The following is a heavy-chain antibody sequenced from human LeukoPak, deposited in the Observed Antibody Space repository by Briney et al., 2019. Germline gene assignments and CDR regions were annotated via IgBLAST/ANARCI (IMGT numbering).Heavy chain of an antibody. J-gene: IGHJ4*02. CDR1: GFTFSSYD. CDR2: ITGSGTST. D-gene: IGHD2-15*01. Sequence: GGSLRLSCAASGFTFSSYDMSWVRPAPRKGLEWVSAITGSGTSTSYADSVKGRFTISRDKSRNTLYLQMNSLRAEDTAVYFCAKGHCSGGACYRFDYWGQGALVTVSS. CDR3: AKGHCSGGACYRFDY. V-gene: IGHV3-23*01.